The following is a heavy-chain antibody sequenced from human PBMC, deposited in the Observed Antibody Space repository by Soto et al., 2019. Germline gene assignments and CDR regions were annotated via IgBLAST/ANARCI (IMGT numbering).Heavy chain of an antibody. J-gene: IGHJ6*02. Sequence: GGSLRLSCAASGFTFSSYDMHWVRQATGKGLEWVSAIGTAGDTYYPGSVKGRFTISRENAKNSLYLQMNSLRAEDTAVYYWARADGGRYQLLGAGGPYYYYGMDVWGQGTTVTVSS. CDR2: IGTAGDT. D-gene: IGHD2-2*01. V-gene: IGHV3-13*01. CDR3: ARADGGRYQLLGAGGPYYYYGMDV. CDR1: GFTFSSYD.